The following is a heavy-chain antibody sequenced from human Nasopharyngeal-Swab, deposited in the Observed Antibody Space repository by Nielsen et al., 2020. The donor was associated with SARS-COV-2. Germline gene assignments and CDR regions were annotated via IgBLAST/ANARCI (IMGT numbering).Heavy chain of an antibody. D-gene: IGHD6-13*01. CDR3: ATWKGSNWFDY. V-gene: IGHV3-21*01. CDR2: ISSSSSYI. CDR1: GFTFSSYS. J-gene: IGHJ4*02. Sequence: GESLKISCAASGFTFSSYSMNWVRQAPGKGPEWVSSISSSSSYIYYADSVKGRFTISRDNARNSVYLQLNSLRAEDTALYYCATWKGSNWFDYWGQGTLVTVSS.